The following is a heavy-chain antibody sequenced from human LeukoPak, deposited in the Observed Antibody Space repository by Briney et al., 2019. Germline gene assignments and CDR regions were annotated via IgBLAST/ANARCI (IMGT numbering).Heavy chain of an antibody. CDR2: IYYSGST. CDR3: ARDPMLSPAFDI. Sequence: SETLSLTCTVSGGSISSGGYYWSWIRQHPGKGLEWIGYIYYSGSTYYNPSLKSRVTISVDTSKNQFSQKLSSVTAADTAVYYCARDPMLSPAFDIWGQGTMVTVSS. D-gene: IGHD2-8*01. J-gene: IGHJ3*02. V-gene: IGHV4-31*03. CDR1: GGSISSGGYY.